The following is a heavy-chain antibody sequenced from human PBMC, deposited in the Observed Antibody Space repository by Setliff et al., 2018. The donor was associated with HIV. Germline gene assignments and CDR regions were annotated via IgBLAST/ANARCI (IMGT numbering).Heavy chain of an antibody. V-gene: IGHV3-33*06. CDR1: RFTFSSYA. CDR2: IWYDGSNK. CDR3: AKDRHAAAGTGGFDF. Sequence: PGGSLRLSCAASRFTFSSYAMSWVRQAPGKGLEWVAVIWYDGSNKYYADSVKGRFTISRDNSKNTLYLQMNSLRAEDTAVYYCAKDRHAAAGTGGFDFWGQGTLVTVSS. J-gene: IGHJ4*02. D-gene: IGHD6-13*01.